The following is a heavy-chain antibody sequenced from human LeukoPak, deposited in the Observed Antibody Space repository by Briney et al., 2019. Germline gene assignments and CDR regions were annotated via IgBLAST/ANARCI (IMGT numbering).Heavy chain of an antibody. CDR1: GGSIGSYY. D-gene: IGHD6-19*01. J-gene: IGHJ4*02. CDR2: IYYSGST. V-gene: IGHV4-59*08. Sequence: SETLSLTCTGSGGSIGSYYWSWIRQPPGKGLEWIGYIYYSGSTNYNPSLKSRVTISVDTSKNQFSLKLSSVTAADTAVYYCARLTSGWNGFDYWGQGTLVTVSS. CDR3: ARLTSGWNGFDY.